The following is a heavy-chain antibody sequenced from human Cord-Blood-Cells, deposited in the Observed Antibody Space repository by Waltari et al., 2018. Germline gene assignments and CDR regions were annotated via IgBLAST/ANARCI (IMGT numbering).Heavy chain of an antibody. D-gene: IGHD3-3*01. CDR2: ISAYNGNT. V-gene: IGHV1-18*01. CDR3: ARDGRVGYDFWSGYSY. J-gene: IGHJ4*02. Sequence: QVQLLQSGVELNKPVPSVKVYCKASGYTLTSSGISWVRQAPGQGLEWMGWISAYNGNTNYAQKLQGRVTMTTDTSTSTAYMELRSLRSDDTAVYYCARDGRVGYDFWSGYSYWGQGTLVTVSS. CDR1: GYTLTSSG.